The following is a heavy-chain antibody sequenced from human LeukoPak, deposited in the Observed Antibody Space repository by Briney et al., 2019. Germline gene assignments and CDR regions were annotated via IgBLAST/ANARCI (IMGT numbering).Heavy chain of an antibody. D-gene: IGHD1-1*01. V-gene: IGHV4-38-2*02. CDR1: GYSINSGYY. CDR3: ARGTGRSYYFDY. CDR2: VYHSGSS. Sequence: SETLSLTCIVSGYSINSGYYWGCIRQPPGKGLEWIGTVYHSGSSYYNPSLTSRFTLSVDTSKNQFSLRLPSVTAADTAVYYCARGTGRSYYFDYWGRGTLVTVSP. J-gene: IGHJ4*02.